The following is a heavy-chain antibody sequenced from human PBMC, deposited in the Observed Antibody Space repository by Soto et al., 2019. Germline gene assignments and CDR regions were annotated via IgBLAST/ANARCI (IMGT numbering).Heavy chain of an antibody. CDR3: ARDRKYSGYDALDY. CDR2: ISAYNGNT. J-gene: IGHJ4*02. D-gene: IGHD5-12*01. Sequence: AAVKVSCKACGYTFTSYGISWVRQAPGQGLEWMGWISAYNGNTNYAQKLQGRVTMTTDTSTSTAYMELRSLRSDDTAVYYCARDRKYSGYDALDYWGQGTLVTVSS. CDR1: GYTFTSYG. V-gene: IGHV1-18*01.